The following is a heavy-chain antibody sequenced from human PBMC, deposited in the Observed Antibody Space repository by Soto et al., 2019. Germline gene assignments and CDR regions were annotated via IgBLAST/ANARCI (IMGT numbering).Heavy chain of an antibody. CDR3: ARDRSDSSRAESFDI. CDR2: IYRGRAT. V-gene: IGHV3-53*01. J-gene: IGHJ3*02. D-gene: IGHD6-25*01. Sequence: EVQLVESGGGLIQPGGSLRLSCAVSGFSVSNTYMSWVRQAPGKGLEWISVIYRGRATYYADSVKGRFTISRDDSRNTVYLQMNSLTTEDTAVYFCARDRSDSSRAESFDIWGQGTMVTVSS. CDR1: GFSVSNTY.